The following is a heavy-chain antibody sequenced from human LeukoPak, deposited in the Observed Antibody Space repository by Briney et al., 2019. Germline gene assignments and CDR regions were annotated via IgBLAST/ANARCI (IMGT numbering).Heavy chain of an antibody. V-gene: IGHV3-21*05. J-gene: IGHJ4*02. CDR1: GFTFNIYG. Sequence: GGSLRLSCAASGFTFNIYGMNWVRQAPGKGPEWVSYIGHRSVDIHYRDSAKGRFTVSRDNARDSLYLQMNSLRVDDTAVYYCARATRQGYDYWGRGTLVTVSS. CDR3: ARATRQGYDY. D-gene: IGHD5-24*01. CDR2: IGHRSVDI.